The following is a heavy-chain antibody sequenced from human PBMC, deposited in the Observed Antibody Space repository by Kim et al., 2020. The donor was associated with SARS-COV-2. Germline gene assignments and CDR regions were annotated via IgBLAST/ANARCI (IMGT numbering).Heavy chain of an antibody. V-gene: IGHV1-8*01. CDR2: MNPNSGNT. J-gene: IGHJ6*02. CDR1: GYTFTSYD. CDR3: ARSEGIITMIVVVIPISGYHYYGMDV. D-gene: IGHD3-22*01. Sequence: ASVKVSCKASGYTFTSYDINWVRQATGQGLEWMGWMNPNSGNTGYAQKFQGRVTMTRNTSISTAYMELSSLRSEDTAVYYCARSEGIITMIVVVIPISGYHYYGMDVGGQGTTVTVSS.